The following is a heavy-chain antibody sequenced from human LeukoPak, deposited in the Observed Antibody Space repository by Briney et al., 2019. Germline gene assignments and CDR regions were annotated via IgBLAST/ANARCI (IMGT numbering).Heavy chain of an antibody. CDR3: ARDTRGSARPDAFDI. J-gene: IGHJ3*02. CDR2: IWYDGSNK. CDR1: GFTFSTYG. V-gene: IGHV3-33*01. D-gene: IGHD6-6*01. Sequence: GVSLRLSCAASGFTFSTYGMHWVRQPPGKGLEWVAIIWYDGSNKYYADSVKGRFTISRDNYKHSLYLQMNSLRDEETAVYYCARDTRGSARPDAFDIWGQGTMVALSS.